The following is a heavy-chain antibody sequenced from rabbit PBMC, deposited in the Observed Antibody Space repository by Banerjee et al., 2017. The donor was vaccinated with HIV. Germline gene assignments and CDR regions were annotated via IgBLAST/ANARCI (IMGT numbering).Heavy chain of an antibody. D-gene: IGHD1-1*01. CDR3: ARDGASGYNFNL. Sequence: QEQLEESGGDLVKPEGSLTLTCTASGFSFSSTYWICWVRQAPGKGPEWIACIDAGSSGSTYYASWAKGRFTISKTSSTTVTLQMTSLTAADTATYFCARDGASGYNFNLWGPGTLVTVS. J-gene: IGHJ4*01. CDR1: GFSFSSTYW. V-gene: IGHV1S45*01. CDR2: IDAGSSGST.